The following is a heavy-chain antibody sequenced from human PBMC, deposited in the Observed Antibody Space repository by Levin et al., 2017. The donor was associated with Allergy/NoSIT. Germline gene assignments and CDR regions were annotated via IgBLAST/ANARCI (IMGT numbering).Heavy chain of an antibody. CDR3: AKDVYGSGWYPLGNDAFEM. Sequence: GGSLRLSCAASGFTVSSNYMSWVRQAPGKGLEWVSLIYRGGTTYYADSVKGRFTISRDNSNNTLDLQMNSLRAEDTAVYYCAKDVYGSGWYPLGNDAFEMWGQGTKVSVSS. D-gene: IGHD6-19*01. CDR2: IYRGGTT. V-gene: IGHV3-66*01. CDR1: GFTVSSNY. J-gene: IGHJ3*02.